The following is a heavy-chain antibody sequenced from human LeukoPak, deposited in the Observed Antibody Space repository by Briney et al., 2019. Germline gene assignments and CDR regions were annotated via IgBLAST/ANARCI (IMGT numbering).Heavy chain of an antibody. V-gene: IGHV1-24*01. D-gene: IGHD1-26*01. Sequence: ASVNVSCKVSGYTLTELSMHWVRQAPGKGPEWMGGFDPEDGETIYAQKFQGRVTMTEDTSTDTAYMELSSLRSEDTAVYYCATVGGSYPGAFDIWGQGTMVTVSS. CDR1: GYTLTELS. CDR2: FDPEDGET. CDR3: ATVGGSYPGAFDI. J-gene: IGHJ3*02.